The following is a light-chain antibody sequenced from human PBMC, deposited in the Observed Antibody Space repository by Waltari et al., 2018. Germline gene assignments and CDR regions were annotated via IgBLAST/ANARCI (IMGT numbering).Light chain of an antibody. CDR2: ELS. V-gene: IGLV2-23*02. CDR3: CSYAGSSTFV. CDR1: ISAFGTYNL. J-gene: IGLJ2*01. Sequence: QSALTHPASVSCSPGQSFTLSCTATISAFGTYNLFSWYQQHPGKAPKLIIHELSKRPSGLSNRCSGSKSGNTASLTIAGLQAEDEADYYCCSYAGSSTFVFGGGTKLTVL.